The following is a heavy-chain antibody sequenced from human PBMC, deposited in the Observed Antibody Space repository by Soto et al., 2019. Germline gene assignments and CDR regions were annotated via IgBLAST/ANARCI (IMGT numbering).Heavy chain of an antibody. CDR1: GGSISSYY. V-gene: IGHV4-59*08. J-gene: IGHJ3*02. CDR3: ARRYSSAFDI. Sequence: QVQLQESGPGLVKPSETLSLTCTVSGGSISSYYWSWIRQPPGKGLEWIGYIYYSGSTNYNPSLXRXGXIXXDTSKNQFSLKLSSVTAADTAVYYCARRYSSAFDIWGQGTMVTVSS. CDR2: IYYSGST. D-gene: IGHD6-13*01.